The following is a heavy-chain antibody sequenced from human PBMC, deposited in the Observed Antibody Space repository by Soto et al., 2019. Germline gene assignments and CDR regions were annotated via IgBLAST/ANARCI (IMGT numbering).Heavy chain of an antibody. J-gene: IGHJ4*02. CDR3: ARLALGVVGSLYYFDY. Sequence: GGSLRLSCAASGFTLSGYAMDWVRQAPGKGLEYVSGISSNGVGTYYADSVKGRFTISRDNSKNTLYLQMNSLRAEDTAVYYCARLALGVVGSLYYFDYGGQGPLVTVSS. CDR2: ISSNGVGT. CDR1: GFTLSGYA. D-gene: IGHD3-3*01. V-gene: IGHV3-64*04.